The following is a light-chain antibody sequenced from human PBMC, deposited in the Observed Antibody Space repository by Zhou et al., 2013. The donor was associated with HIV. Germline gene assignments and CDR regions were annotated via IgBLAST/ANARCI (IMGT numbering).Light chain of an antibody. V-gene: IGKV3D-15*01. Sequence: EIVMTQSPATLSVSPGENATLTCRASQSVLTSVAWYQQKVGQAPRLVIYGADTRATGIPARFSGSGSGTDFTLSISSLQSEDFAVYYCQQSRTYVVRPSLTFG. CDR3: QQSRTYVVRPSLT. CDR1: QSVLTS. CDR2: GAD. J-gene: IGKJ1*01.